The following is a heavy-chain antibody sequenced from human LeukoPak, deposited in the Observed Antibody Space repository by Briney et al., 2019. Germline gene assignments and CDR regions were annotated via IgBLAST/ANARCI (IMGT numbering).Heavy chain of an antibody. J-gene: IGHJ2*01. CDR3: ARRIAVAGTRYFDL. V-gene: IGHV3-11*01. Sequence: PGGSLRLSCAASEFTFSDYYMSWIRQAPGKGLEWVSYIGSSGSTIYYADSVKGRFTISRDNAKNSLYLQMNSLRAEDTAVYYCARRIAVAGTRYFDLWGRGTLVTVSS. CDR2: IGSSGSTI. CDR1: EFTFSDYY. D-gene: IGHD6-19*01.